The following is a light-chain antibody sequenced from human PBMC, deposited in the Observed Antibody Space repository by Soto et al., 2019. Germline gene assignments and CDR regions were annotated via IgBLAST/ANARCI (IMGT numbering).Light chain of an antibody. Sequence: EIVLTQSPGTLSLSPGERATLSCRASQSVSIKLAWYQQKPGQAPRLLIYGASSRATDIPDRFSGSGSGTDFTLTISRLEPEDFAVYYCQQYGSSPLTFGGGTKVDIK. CDR1: QSVSIK. J-gene: IGKJ4*01. V-gene: IGKV3-20*01. CDR3: QQYGSSPLT. CDR2: GAS.